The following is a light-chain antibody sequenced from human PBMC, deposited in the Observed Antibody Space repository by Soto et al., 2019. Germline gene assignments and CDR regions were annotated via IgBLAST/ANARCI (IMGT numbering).Light chain of an antibody. J-gene: IGKJ5*01. Sequence: AIRLTQSPSSFAASTFDRVTITCRASQGISSYLAWYQQKPGKAPKLLIYAASTLQSGVPSRFSGSGSGTEFTLTINSLQPDDFATYYCQQYNTLVNFGKGPRRAI. CDR2: AAS. V-gene: IGKV1-8*01. CDR3: QQYNTLVN. CDR1: QGISSY.